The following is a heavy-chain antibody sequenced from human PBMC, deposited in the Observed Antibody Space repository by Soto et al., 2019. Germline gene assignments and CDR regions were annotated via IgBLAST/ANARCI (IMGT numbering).Heavy chain of an antibody. D-gene: IGHD3-16*01. J-gene: IGHJ4*02. V-gene: IGHV4-61*01. CDR3: ARDSPRYDYVWGSYDY. Sequence: SETLSLTCTVSGGSVSSGSYYWSWIRQPPGKGLEWIGYIYYSGSINYNPSLKSRVTISVDTSKNQFSLKLSSVTAADTAVYYCARDSPRYDYVWGSYDYWGQGTLVTVSS. CDR2: IYYSGSI. CDR1: GGSVSSGSYY.